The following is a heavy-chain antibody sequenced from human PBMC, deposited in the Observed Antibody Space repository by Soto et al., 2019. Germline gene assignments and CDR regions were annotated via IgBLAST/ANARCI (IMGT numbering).Heavy chain of an antibody. CDR3: AISTGGFGGLFVVPSDY. CDR1: GFTYESYA. J-gene: IGHJ4*02. D-gene: IGHD3-16*01. CDR2: INSGGTVA. Sequence: EVQLLESGGGLVQPGGSLRLSCAASGFTYESYAMSWVRQAPGKGLEWVSGINSGGTVAHYADSVKGRFAISRDNSKNTLSLEMNRKRVDDTGLYYCAISTGGFGGLFVVPSDYWGQGTLVTVSS. V-gene: IGHV3-23*01.